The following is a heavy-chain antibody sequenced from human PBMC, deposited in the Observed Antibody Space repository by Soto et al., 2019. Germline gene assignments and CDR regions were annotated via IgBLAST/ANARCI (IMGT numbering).Heavy chain of an antibody. V-gene: IGHV1-18*01. CDR2: ISAYNGNT. CDR1: GYTFTSYG. J-gene: IGHJ4*02. Sequence: SVKVCSNASGYTFTSYGISWVRQAPGQGLEWMGWISAYNGNTNYAQKLQGRVTMTTDTSTSTAYMELRSLRSDDTAVYYCARNDILTGYYHFDYWGQGTLVTVSS. D-gene: IGHD3-9*01. CDR3: ARNDILTGYYHFDY.